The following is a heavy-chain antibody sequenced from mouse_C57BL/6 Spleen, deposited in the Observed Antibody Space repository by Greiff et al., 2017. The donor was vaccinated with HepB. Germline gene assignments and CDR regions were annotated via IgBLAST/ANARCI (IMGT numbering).Heavy chain of an antibody. V-gene: IGHV5-4*01. CDR3: ARDAQLRPYFDY. J-gene: IGHJ2*01. Sequence: EVKVEESGGGLVKPGGSLKLSCAASGFTFSSYAMSWVRQTPEKRLEWVATISDGGSYTYYPDNVKGRFTISRDNAKNNLYLQMSHLKSEDTAMYYCARDAQLRPYFDYWGQGTTLTVSS. CDR2: ISDGGSYT. CDR1: GFTFSSYA. D-gene: IGHD3-2*02.